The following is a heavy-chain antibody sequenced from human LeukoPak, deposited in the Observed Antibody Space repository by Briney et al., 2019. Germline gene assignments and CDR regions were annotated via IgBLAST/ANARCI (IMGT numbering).Heavy chain of an antibody. CDR2: ISYDGSNK. CDR3: ASPGGLVVVAATDDAFDI. J-gene: IGHJ3*02. D-gene: IGHD2-15*01. Sequence: GGSLRLSCAASGFTFSSYSMNWVRQAPGKGLEWVAVISYDGSNKYYADSVKGRFTISRDSSKNTLYLQMNSLRAEDTAVYYCASPGGLVVVAATDDAFDIWGQGTMVTVSS. V-gene: IGHV3-30*03. CDR1: GFTFSSYS.